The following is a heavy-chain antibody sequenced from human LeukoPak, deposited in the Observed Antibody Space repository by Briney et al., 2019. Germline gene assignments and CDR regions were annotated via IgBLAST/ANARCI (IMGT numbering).Heavy chain of an antibody. V-gene: IGHV5-51*01. CDR1: GYSFTSYW. J-gene: IGHJ4*02. D-gene: IGHD2-2*01. CDR2: IYPGGSDT. CDR3: ARVGYCSSTSCYPFDY. Sequence: GEPLKISCKGSGYSFTSYWIGWVRQMPGKSLEWMGIIYPGGSDTRYSPSFQGEVTISADKCIRTAYLQWSSLKASDTAMYYCARVGYCSSTSCYPFDYWGQGTLVTVSS.